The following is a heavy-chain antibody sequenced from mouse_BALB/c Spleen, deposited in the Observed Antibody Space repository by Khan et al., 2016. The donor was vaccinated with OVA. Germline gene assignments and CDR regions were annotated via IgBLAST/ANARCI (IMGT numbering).Heavy chain of an antibody. CDR2: IDPANGNT. Sequence: EVQLVESGAELVKPGASVKLSCTASGFNIKDTYMYWVKQRPEQGLEWIGRIDPANGNTKYDPKFQGKATITADTSSNPSYLQLSSVTSEDTAGYYCARIKAWGQGTTLTVSS. CDR1: GFNIKDTY. CDR3: ARIKA. V-gene: IGHV14-3*02. J-gene: IGHJ2*01.